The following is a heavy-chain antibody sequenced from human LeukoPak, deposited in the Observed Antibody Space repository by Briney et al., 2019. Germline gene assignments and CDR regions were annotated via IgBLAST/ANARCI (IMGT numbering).Heavy chain of an antibody. Sequence: ASVKVSCKASGYTFTSYDINWVRQATGQGLEWMGWMNPNSGNTGYAQKFQGRVTMTRDTSISTAYMELSSLRSEDTAVYYCARGEVDFNYGDLSAFDPWGQGTLVTVSS. CDR3: ARGEVDFNYGDLSAFDP. V-gene: IGHV1-8*01. J-gene: IGHJ5*02. CDR1: GYTFTSYD. CDR2: MNPNSGNT. D-gene: IGHD4-17*01.